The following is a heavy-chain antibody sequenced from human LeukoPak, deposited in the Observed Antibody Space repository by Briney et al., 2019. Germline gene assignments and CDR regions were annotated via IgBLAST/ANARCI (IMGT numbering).Heavy chain of an antibody. J-gene: IGHJ4*02. D-gene: IGHD3-9*01. CDR1: GFTFSNAW. V-gene: IGHV3-15*01. CDR2: IKSKSDGGTT. Sequence: GGSLRLSCAPSGFTFSNAWMSSVRQAPGKGLEWVGRIKSKSDGGTTDYAAPVKGRFTISGDDSKNTLYLQMNSLKTEDTAVYYFTTGVLTGFPRWGQGTLVTVSS. CDR3: TTGVLTGFPR.